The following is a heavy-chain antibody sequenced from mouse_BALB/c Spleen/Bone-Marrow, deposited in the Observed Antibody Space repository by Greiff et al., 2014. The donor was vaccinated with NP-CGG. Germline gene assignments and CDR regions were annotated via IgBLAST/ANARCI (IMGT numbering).Heavy chain of an antibody. CDR2: IDPANGNT. CDR1: GFNIKDTY. D-gene: IGHD1-1*01. J-gene: IGHJ3*01. Sequence: VQLQQSGAELVKPGASVKLSCTASGFNIKDTYMHWVKQRPEQGLEWIGRIDPANGNTKYDPKFQGKATITADTSSNTAYLQLSSVTSEDTAVYYCAMYYYGSSLFAYWGQGTLVTVSA. CDR3: AMYYYGSSLFAY. V-gene: IGHV14-3*02.